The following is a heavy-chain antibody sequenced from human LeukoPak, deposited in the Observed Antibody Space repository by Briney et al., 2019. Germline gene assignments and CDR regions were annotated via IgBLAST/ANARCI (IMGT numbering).Heavy chain of an antibody. Sequence: GSLRLSCVASGFTFSTHSINWVRHAPGKGLEWIPYVSSGGTTTYYADSVKGRFTISRDNAKNSLLLQMNSLRAEDTAMYYCARATGNYDLGWGQGTLVTVS. CDR1: GFTFSTHS. V-gene: IGHV3-48*01. CDR3: ARATGNYDLG. CDR2: VSSGGTTT. D-gene: IGHD3-3*01. J-gene: IGHJ4*02.